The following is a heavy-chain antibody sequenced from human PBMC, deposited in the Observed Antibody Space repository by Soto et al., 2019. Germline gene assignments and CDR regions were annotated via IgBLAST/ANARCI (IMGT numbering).Heavy chain of an antibody. CDR2: ISGSGGST. V-gene: IGHV3-23*01. J-gene: IGHJ4*02. D-gene: IGHD2-2*01. CDR1: GFTFSSYA. Sequence: PGGSLRLSCAASGFTFSSYAMSWVRQAPGKGLEWVSAISGSGGSTYYADSVKGRFTISRGNSKNTLYLQMNSLRAEDTAVYYCAKGGNIVVVPAAVDYWGQGTLVTVSS. CDR3: AKGGNIVVVPAAVDY.